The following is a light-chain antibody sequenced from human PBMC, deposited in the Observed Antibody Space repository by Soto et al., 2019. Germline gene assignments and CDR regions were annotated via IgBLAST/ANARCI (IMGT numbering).Light chain of an antibody. CDR1: SSDIGGYNH. Sequence: QSVLTQPTSVSGSPGQSITISCTGVSSDIGGYNHVSWYQQHPGKVPRLIIYDVDNRPLGVSNRFSGSQSGNTASLSISGLQAEDEADYYCCAYTARTTLSWVFGGGTKSPS. V-gene: IGLV2-14*03. CDR3: CAYTARTTLSWV. CDR2: DVD. J-gene: IGLJ3*02.